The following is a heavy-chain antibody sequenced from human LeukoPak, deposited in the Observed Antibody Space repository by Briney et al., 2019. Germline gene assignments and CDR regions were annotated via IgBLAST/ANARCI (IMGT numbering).Heavy chain of an antibody. D-gene: IGHD6-19*01. J-gene: IGHJ4*02. Sequence: GGSLRLSCAASGFTFSSYGMHWVRQVPGKGLEWVAVIWYDGSNKYYADSVKGRFTISRDNSKNTLYLQMNSLRAEDTAVYYCARPAVARTWYHFDYWGQGTLVTVSS. CDR2: IWYDGSNK. CDR3: ARPAVARTWYHFDY. V-gene: IGHV3-33*01. CDR1: GFTFSSYG.